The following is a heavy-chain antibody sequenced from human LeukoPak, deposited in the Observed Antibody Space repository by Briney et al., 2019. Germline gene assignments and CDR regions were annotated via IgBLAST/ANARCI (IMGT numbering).Heavy chain of an antibody. D-gene: IGHD5-12*01. CDR2: ISSSSSYT. CDR3: SADDASKVAPFDY. V-gene: IGHV3-11*03. CDR1: GFTFSDYY. Sequence: GGSLRLSCAASGFTFSDYYMSWIRQAPGKGLEWVSYISSSSSYTNYADSVKGRFTISRDNAKNSLYLQMNSLKTDDTAVYYCSADDASKVAPFDYWGQGTLVTVSS. J-gene: IGHJ4*02.